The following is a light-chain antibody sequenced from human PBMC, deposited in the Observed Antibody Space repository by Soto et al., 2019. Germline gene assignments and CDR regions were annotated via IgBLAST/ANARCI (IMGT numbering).Light chain of an antibody. Sequence: DIQLTQSPSFLSASVGDRVTITCRASQDISSYLAWYQQKPGKAPKLLIYAASTLQSGVPSRFSGSGSGTEFTLTISSLQPEDFATYYCQQLNSYPITFGPGKRLEIK. V-gene: IGKV1-9*01. CDR1: QDISSY. CDR3: QQLNSYPIT. J-gene: IGKJ5*01. CDR2: AAS.